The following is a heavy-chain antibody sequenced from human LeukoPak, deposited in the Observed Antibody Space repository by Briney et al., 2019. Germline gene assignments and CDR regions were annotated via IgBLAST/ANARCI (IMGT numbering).Heavy chain of an antibody. J-gene: IGHJ6*03. V-gene: IGHV3-48*03. D-gene: IGHD3-22*01. CDR3: AKEHEDYYDSSGYPYYYYYMDV. CDR2: ITASSTTI. Sequence: PGGSLRLSCAASGFSFSNYEMNWVRQAPGKGLEWISYITASSTTIYYADSVKGRFTISRDNSKNTLYLQMNSLRAEDTAVYYCAKEHEDYYDSSGYPYYYYYMDVWGKGTTVTVSS. CDR1: GFSFSNYE.